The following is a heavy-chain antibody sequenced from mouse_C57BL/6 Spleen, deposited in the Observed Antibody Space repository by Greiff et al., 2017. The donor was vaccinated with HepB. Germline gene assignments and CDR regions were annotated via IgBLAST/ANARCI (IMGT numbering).Heavy chain of an antibody. CDR2: INPGSGGT. J-gene: IGHJ4*01. D-gene: IGHD1-1*01. Sequence: QVQLKQSGAELVRPGTSVKVSCKASGYAFTNYLIEWVKQRPGQGLEWIGVINPGSGGTNYNEKFKGKATLTADKSSSTAYMQLSSLTSEDSAVYFCARGHYYGSPMDYWGQGTSVTVSS. CDR1: GYAFTNYL. V-gene: IGHV1-54*01. CDR3: ARGHYYGSPMDY.